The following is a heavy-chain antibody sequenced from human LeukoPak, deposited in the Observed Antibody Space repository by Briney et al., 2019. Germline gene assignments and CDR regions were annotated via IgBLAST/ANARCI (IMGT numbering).Heavy chain of an antibody. D-gene: IGHD6-13*01. V-gene: IGHV3-7*01. J-gene: IGHJ6*03. CDR3: AKDATPALGTVYMDV. CDR2: IKQDGSEK. Sequence: GGSLRLSCAASGFTFSSYWMSWVRQAPGKGLEWVANIKQDGSEKYYVDSVKGRFTISRDNAKNSLYLQMNSLRAEDTAVYYCAKDATPALGTVYMDVWGKGTTVTISS. CDR1: GFTFSSYW.